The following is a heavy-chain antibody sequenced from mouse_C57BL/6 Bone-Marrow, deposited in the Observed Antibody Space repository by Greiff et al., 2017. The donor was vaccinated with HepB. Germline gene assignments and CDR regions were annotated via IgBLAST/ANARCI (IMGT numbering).Heavy chain of an antibody. J-gene: IGHJ1*03. CDR3: ARFLLRGGYFDV. CDR2: ISSGSSTI. V-gene: IGHV5-17*01. Sequence: VQLQQSGGGLVKPGGSLKLSCAASGFTFSDYGMHWVRQAPEKGLEWVAYISSGSSTIYYADTVKGRFTISRDNAKNTLFLQMTSLRSEDTAMYYCARFLLRGGYFDVWGTGTTVTVSS. CDR1: GFTFSDYG. D-gene: IGHD1-1*01.